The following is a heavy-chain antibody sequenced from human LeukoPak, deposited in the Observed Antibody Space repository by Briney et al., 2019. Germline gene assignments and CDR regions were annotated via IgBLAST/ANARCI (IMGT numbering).Heavy chain of an antibody. CDR1: DDSITMYY. J-gene: IGHJ6*03. CDR2: VDHTGST. V-gene: IGHV4-59*01. D-gene: IGHD1-1*01. CDR3: ARGRVSSSTWYSTYYYYFYMDV. Sequence: SETLSLTCSVSDDSITMYYWTWIRQPPGKELEWIGYVDHTGSTNFNPSLNGRVSISRDATKNLFSLRLRSVTAADTAVYFCARGRVSSSTWYSTYYYYFYMDVWGKGTTVTVSS.